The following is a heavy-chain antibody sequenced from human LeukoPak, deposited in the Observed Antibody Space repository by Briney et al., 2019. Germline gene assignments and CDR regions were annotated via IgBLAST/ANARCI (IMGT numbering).Heavy chain of an antibody. D-gene: IGHD3-16*02. CDR2: ISGSGGST. CDR3: AKDLTRLGELSGGNAFDI. J-gene: IGHJ3*02. V-gene: IGHV3-23*01. Sequence: PGGSLRLSCAASGFTFSSYAMSWVRQAPGKGLEWVSAISGSGGSTYYADSVKGRFTISRDNSKNTLYLQMNSLRAEDTAVYYCAKDLTRLGELSGGNAFDIWGQGTMVTVSS. CDR1: GFTFSSYA.